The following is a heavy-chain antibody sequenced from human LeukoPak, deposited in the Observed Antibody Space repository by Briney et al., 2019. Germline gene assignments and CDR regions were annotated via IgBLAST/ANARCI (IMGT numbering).Heavy chain of an antibody. J-gene: IGHJ4*02. CDR1: GFTFSSYA. V-gene: IGHV3-23*01. CDR3: ARDLMGIAYRGAFYY. Sequence: PGGSLRLSCAASGFTFSSYAMNWVRQAPGKGLEWVSVISGSGGSTYYADSVKGRFTISRDNAKNSLYLQMNSLRAEDTAVYYCARDLMGIAYRGAFYYWGQGTLVTVSS. D-gene: IGHD6-13*01. CDR2: ISGSGGST.